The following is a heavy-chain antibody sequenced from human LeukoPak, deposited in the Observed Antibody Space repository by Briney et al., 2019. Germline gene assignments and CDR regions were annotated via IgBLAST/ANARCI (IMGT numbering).Heavy chain of an antibody. CDR1: GYTFTGYY. J-gene: IGHJ3*02. CDR3: ARDLSSSWFLGAFDI. D-gene: IGHD6-13*01. V-gene: IGHV1-2*02. CDR2: INPNSGDT. Sequence: ASVKVSCKASGYTFTGYYMHWVRQAPGQGLEWMGWINPNSGDTKYAQKFQGRVTMTRDTSISTAYMDLTRLRSDDTAVYYCARDLSSSWFLGAFDIWGQGTMVTVSS.